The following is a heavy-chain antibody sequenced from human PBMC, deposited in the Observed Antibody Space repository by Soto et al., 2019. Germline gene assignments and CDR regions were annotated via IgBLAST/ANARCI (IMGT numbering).Heavy chain of an antibody. J-gene: IGHJ3*02. D-gene: IGHD2-15*01. Sequence: SVKVSCKASGGTFSSYAISWVRQAPGQGLEWMGGIIPIFGTANYAQKFQGRVTITADESTSTAYMELSSLRSEDTAVYYCAGQPDIVVVVAALDAFDIWGQGTMVTVSS. CDR2: IIPIFGTA. CDR1: GGTFSSYA. V-gene: IGHV1-69*13. CDR3: AGQPDIVVVVAALDAFDI.